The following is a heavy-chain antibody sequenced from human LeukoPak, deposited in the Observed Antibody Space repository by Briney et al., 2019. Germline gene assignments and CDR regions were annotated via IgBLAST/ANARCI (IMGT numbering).Heavy chain of an antibody. Sequence: GGSLRLSCAASGFIFSTYWMTWVRQAPGQGLEWVANIDQDGSEKYYVDSVKGRFTISRDNAKNSLYLQMNSLRAEDTAVYYCARDRGYFYWGQGTLVTVSS. CDR1: GFIFSTYW. D-gene: IGHD5-18*01. CDR3: ARDRGYFY. CDR2: IDQDGSEK. V-gene: IGHV3-7*01. J-gene: IGHJ4*02.